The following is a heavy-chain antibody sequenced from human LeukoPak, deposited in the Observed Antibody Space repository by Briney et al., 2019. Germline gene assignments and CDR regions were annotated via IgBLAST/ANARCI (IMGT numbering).Heavy chain of an antibody. J-gene: IGHJ4*02. CDR3: ARDRALYDSRRGYYYTEDDY. D-gene: IGHD3-22*01. CDR1: GFTFSSYW. Sequence: GGSLRLSCAASGFTFSSYWMSWVRQVPGKGPEWVANMNRDGSEKYYLDSVKGRFTISRDNAENSLYLQMNSLRADDTAIYYCARDRALYDSRRGYYYTEDDYWGQGTLVTVSS. V-gene: IGHV3-7*01. CDR2: MNRDGSEK.